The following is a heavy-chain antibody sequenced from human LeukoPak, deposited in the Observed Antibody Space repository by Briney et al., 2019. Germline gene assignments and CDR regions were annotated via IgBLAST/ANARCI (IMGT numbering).Heavy chain of an antibody. V-gene: IGHV3-21*01. CDR3: ARDWRGFDY. J-gene: IGHJ4*02. CDR2: ISTGSSYI. Sequence: PGGSLRLSCAASGFTFSTYSMNWVRQAPGKGLEWVSPISTGSSYIYYGDSVKGRFTISRDNAKNSLYLQMNSLRAEDTAVYYCARDWRGFDYWGQGTLVTVSS. CDR1: GFTFSTYS.